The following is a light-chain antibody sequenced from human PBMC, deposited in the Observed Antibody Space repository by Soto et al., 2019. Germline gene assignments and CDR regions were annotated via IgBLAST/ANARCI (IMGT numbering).Light chain of an antibody. Sequence: EIVLTQSPATLSLSPGERATLSCRASQSVSNYLAWYQQKPGQAPRLLIYDASNRATGIPARFSSSGSRTGFTLTFTSLDPEDFSVYSSLQRRKSPLTFGQGTKVEIK. J-gene: IGKJ1*01. V-gene: IGKV3-11*01. CDR2: DAS. CDR3: LQRRKSPLT. CDR1: QSVSNY.